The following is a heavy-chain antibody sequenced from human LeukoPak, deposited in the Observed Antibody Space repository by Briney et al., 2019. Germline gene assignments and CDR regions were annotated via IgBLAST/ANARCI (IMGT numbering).Heavy chain of an antibody. Sequence: SETLSLTCTVSGGSVSSGSYYWSWIRQPPGKGLEWIGYIYYSGSTNYNPSLKSRVTISVDMSKNQFSLKLSSVTAADTAVYYCARDRGNYYGSGTYYKGGKWFDPWGQETLVTVSS. J-gene: IGHJ5*02. CDR1: GGSVSSGSYY. CDR3: ARDRGNYYGSGTYYKGGKWFDP. V-gene: IGHV4-61*01. CDR2: IYYSGST. D-gene: IGHD3-10*01.